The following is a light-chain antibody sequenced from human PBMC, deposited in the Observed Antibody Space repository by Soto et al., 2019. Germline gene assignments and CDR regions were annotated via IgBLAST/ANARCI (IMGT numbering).Light chain of an antibody. CDR1: NIGSKS. CDR3: APGDDSLSY. V-gene: IGLV3-21*02. Sequence: SYELTQPPSVSVAPGQTARITCGGNNIGSKSVHWYQQKPGQAPVLVVYDDSDRPSGIPERFSGSKSGTSASLAISGLRSDDEAVYYCAPGDDSLSYFGGGTKLTVL. CDR2: DDS. J-gene: IGLJ2*01.